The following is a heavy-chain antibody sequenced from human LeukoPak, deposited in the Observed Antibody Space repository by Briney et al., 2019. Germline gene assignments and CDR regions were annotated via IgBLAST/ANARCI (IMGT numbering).Heavy chain of an antibody. CDR2: IIPIFGTA. Sequence: SVKVSCKASGGTFSSYAISWVRQAPGQGLEWMGGIIPIFGTANYAQKFQGRVTITADKSTSTAYMELSSLRSEDTAVYYCAREPFYSSGRGYGMDVWGKGTTVTVSS. D-gene: IGHD3-10*01. CDR3: AREPFYSSGRGYGMDV. J-gene: IGHJ6*04. CDR1: GGTFSSYA. V-gene: IGHV1-69*06.